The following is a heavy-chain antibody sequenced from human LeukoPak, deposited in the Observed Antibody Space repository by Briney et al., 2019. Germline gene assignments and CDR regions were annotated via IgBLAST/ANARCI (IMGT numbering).Heavy chain of an antibody. CDR3: ARGLNGDYDY. Sequence: PSETLSLTCTVSGGSISSYYWSWIRQPPGKGLEWIGYIYYSGSTNYNPSLKSRVTISVDTSKNQFSLKLSSVTAADTAVYYCARGLNGDYDYWGQGTLVTVSS. J-gene: IGHJ4*02. CDR2: IYYSGST. D-gene: IGHD4-17*01. CDR1: GGSISSYY. V-gene: IGHV4-59*01.